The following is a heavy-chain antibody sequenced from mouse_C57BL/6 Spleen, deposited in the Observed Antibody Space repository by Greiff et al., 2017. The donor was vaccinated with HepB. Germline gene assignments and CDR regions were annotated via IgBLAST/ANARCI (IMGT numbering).Heavy chain of an antibody. Sequence: QVQLQQPGTELVKPGASVKLSCKASGYTFTSYWMHWVKQRPGQGLEWIGNINPSNGDTNYNQKFKGKATLTVDKSSSTAYMQLSSLTSEDSAVYYCAIDYGSPLNFDVWGTGTTVTVSS. V-gene: IGHV1-53*01. J-gene: IGHJ1*03. D-gene: IGHD1-1*01. CDR1: GYTFTSYW. CDR2: INPSNGDT. CDR3: AIDYGSPLNFDV.